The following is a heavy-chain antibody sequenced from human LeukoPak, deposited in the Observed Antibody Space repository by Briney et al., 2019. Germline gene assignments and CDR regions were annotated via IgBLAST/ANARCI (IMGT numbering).Heavy chain of an antibody. CDR2: ISGTSSYM. CDR1: GFNFRDYS. J-gene: IGHJ5*02. D-gene: IGHD3-10*01. Sequence: RGSLRLSCVAYGFNFRDYSMNWVRQAPGKGLDWVSGISGTSSYMCYGDSVKGRFTVSRDNAKNSLYLQMESLRVEDTAVYYYARDLHYYGSGPWGQGTLVTVSS. CDR3: ARDLHYYGSGP. V-gene: IGHV3-21*01.